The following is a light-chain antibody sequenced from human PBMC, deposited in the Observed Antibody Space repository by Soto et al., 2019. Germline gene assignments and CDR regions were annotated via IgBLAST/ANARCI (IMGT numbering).Light chain of an antibody. J-gene: IGKJ1*01. Sequence: DIQMTQSPSTLSASVGDRVTITCRASQSIDTWLAWYQQKPGRVPTLLIYKASTLESGVPSRFSGSGSGKEFTLTISSLQPDDVGTYYCQQYNSYSAGTFGQGTKVEIK. V-gene: IGKV1-5*03. CDR2: KAS. CDR1: QSIDTW. CDR3: QQYNSYSAGT.